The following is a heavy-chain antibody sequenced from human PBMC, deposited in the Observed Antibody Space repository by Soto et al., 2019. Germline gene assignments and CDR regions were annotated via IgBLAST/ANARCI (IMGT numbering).Heavy chain of an antibody. J-gene: IGHJ3*02. D-gene: IGHD3-22*01. V-gene: IGHV1-69*13. Sequence: ASVKVSCKASGGTFSSYAISWVRQAPGQGLEWMGGIIPIFGTANYAQKFQGRVTITADESTSTAYMELSSLRSEDTAVYYYAREITMIVRAAFDIWGQGTMVTVSS. CDR1: GGTFSSYA. CDR3: AREITMIVRAAFDI. CDR2: IIPIFGTA.